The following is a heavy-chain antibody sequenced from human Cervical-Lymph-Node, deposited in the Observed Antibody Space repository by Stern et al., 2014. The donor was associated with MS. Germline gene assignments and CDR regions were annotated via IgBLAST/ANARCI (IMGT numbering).Heavy chain of an antibody. J-gene: IGHJ4*02. CDR1: GYTFTSDD. CDR2: MNPVCGDP. CDR3: AKAWDS. Sequence: VQLVESGAEVKKPGASVKVSCKTSGYTFTSDDIHWVRQASGQGLEWVGGMNPVCGDPGYAQKFQGRLTITRDTSTRTAYMDMAPLKSWDTALYDCAKAWDSWGQGTLVIVSS. V-gene: IGHV1-8*01.